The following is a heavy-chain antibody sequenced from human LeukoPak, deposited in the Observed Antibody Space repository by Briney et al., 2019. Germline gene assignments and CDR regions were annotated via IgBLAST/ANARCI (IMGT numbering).Heavy chain of an antibody. Sequence: PSETLSLTCTVSGGSISSYYWSWLRQPPGKGLEWIGYIYYSGSTNYNPSLKSRVTISLNTSKNQFSFTQSSVTAADTAGNYCSGSYCGGDRYSDLNWFAPWGRGTLVTVSS. V-gene: IGHV4-59*08. CDR3: SGSYCGGDRYSDLNWFAP. CDR2: IYYSGST. CDR1: GGSISSYY. J-gene: IGHJ5*02. D-gene: IGHD2-21*02.